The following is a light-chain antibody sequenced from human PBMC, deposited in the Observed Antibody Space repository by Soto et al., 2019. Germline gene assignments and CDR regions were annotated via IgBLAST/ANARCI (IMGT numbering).Light chain of an antibody. V-gene: IGKV1-5*03. CDR3: QHYSGDRAT. CDR2: EVS. Sequence: DILLTQSPSTLSASVGDRVTISCRASQSINKWLAWYQHKPGKAPNLLIYEVSTLHSGVPSRFSGSGSGTAFTLTISSLRPDDFATYYCQHYSGDRATFGQGTKVEI. J-gene: IGKJ1*01. CDR1: QSINKW.